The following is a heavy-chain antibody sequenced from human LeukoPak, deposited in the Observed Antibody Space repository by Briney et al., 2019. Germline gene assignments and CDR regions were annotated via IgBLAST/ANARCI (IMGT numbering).Heavy chain of an antibody. CDR3: AKDYYDSSGYHDY. V-gene: IGHV3-30*18. CDR1: GFTFSSYG. D-gene: IGHD3-22*01. J-gene: IGHJ4*02. Sequence: PGRSLRLSCAASGFTFSSYGMHWVRQAPGKGLEWVAVISYDGSNKYYADSVKGRFTNSRDNSKNTLYLQMNSLRAEDTAVYYCAKDYYDSSGYHDYWGQGTLVTVSS. CDR2: ISYDGSNK.